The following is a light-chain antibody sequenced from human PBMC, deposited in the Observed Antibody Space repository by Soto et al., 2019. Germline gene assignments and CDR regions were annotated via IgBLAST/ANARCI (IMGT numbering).Light chain of an antibody. CDR1: SSNIGSNY. Sequence: QSVLTQPPSASGTPGQRVTMSGSGISSNIGSNYVFWYQHLPGTAPKLLIYRNDQRPSGVPDRLSGSKSGTSASLAISGLRSEDEADYYCAAWDDSLSEWVFGGGTKLTVL. CDR2: RND. J-gene: IGLJ3*02. CDR3: AAWDDSLSEWV. V-gene: IGLV1-47*01.